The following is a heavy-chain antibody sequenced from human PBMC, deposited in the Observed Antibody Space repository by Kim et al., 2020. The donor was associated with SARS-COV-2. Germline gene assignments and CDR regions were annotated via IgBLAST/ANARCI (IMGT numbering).Heavy chain of an antibody. CDR3: IGMDTRQMRRDY. Sequence: GGSLRLSCSASGLSFSSSAMHWVRQAPGKGLEYVSANSSTERSTYYADTVKARFTIPRDNSENTLYLQMSSQRTEDTAVYYSIGMDTRQMRRDYWGQGTL. J-gene: IGHJ4*02. V-gene: IGHV3-64D*09. D-gene: IGHD5-18*01. CDR2: NSSTERST. CDR1: GLSFSSSA.